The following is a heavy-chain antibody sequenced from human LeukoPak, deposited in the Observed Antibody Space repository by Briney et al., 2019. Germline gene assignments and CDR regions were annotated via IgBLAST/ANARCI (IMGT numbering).Heavy chain of an antibody. CDR2: IKQDGSEK. CDR1: GFTFGSYW. V-gene: IGHV3-7*01. Sequence: PGGSLRLSCAASGFTFGSYWMTWVRQAPGKGLEWVANIKQDGSEKYYVDSVKGRFTISRDNAKNSLYLQMNSLRAVDTAVYYCARDHSKWGYYDSSGYYHTPVDYWGQGTLVTVSS. CDR3: ARDHSKWGYYDSSGYYHTPVDY. J-gene: IGHJ4*02. D-gene: IGHD3-22*01.